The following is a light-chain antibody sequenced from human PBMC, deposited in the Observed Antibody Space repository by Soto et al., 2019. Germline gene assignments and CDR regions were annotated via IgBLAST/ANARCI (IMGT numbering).Light chain of an antibody. CDR2: EVS. V-gene: IGLV2-14*01. Sequence: QSVLTQPASVSGSPGQSITISCTGTSADVGGYNRVSWYQHHPGKAPKLMIYEVSNRPSGISDRFSGSKSGNTASLTISGLQAEDEADYYCVSSTSSTTWVFGGGTKLTVL. CDR1: SADVGGYNR. CDR3: VSSTSSTTWV. J-gene: IGLJ3*02.